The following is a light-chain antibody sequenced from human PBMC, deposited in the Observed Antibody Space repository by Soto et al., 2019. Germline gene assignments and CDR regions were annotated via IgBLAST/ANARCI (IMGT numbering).Light chain of an antibody. V-gene: IGLV2-14*01. CDR2: EVS. Sequence: QSALTQPASVSGSPGQSITISCTGTSSDFGAYNYVSWYQQHPGKAPKLMIYEVSYRPSGVSNRFSGSKSGNTASLTISGLQAEDEADYYCSSYTPSTSLVFGGGTKLPVL. CDR1: SSDFGAYNY. CDR3: SSYTPSTSLV. J-gene: IGLJ2*01.